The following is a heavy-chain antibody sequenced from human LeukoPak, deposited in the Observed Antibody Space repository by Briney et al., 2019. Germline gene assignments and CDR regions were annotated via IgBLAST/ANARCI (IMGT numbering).Heavy chain of an antibody. Sequence: ASVKVSCKASGYTFTGYFIHWVRQAPGQGLEWMGWISPYNGDTNYSQKLQGRVTMTTDTSTSTAYMELRSLRSDDTAIYYCASESVRARVGPHYDILTGYYDRYYYYYMDVWGKGTTVTVSS. J-gene: IGHJ6*03. D-gene: IGHD3-9*01. CDR3: ASESVRARVGPHYDILTGYYDRYYYYYMDV. CDR2: ISPYNGDT. CDR1: GYTFTGYF. V-gene: IGHV1-18*04.